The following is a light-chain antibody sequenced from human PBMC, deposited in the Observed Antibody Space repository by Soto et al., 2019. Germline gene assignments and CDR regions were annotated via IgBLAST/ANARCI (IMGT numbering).Light chain of an antibody. Sequence: EIVMTQSPGTLSASPGERATLSCWASQTVGSNLAWYQQKPGQAPRLLIYGASTRATGIPARFSGSGSGTEFTLTISSLQSEDFAVYYCQQYNNWPAWTFGQGTKVDI. J-gene: IGKJ1*01. CDR2: GAS. CDR1: QTVGSN. CDR3: QQYNNWPAWT. V-gene: IGKV3-15*01.